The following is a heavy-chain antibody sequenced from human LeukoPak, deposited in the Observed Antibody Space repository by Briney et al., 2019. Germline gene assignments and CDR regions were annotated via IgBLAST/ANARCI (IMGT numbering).Heavy chain of an antibody. V-gene: IGHV3-53*05. Sequence: GGSLRLSCAASGFAISSDYMSWVRQAPGKGLEWVSVIYSGGSTYYADSVKGRFTISRDKSKNTVYLQMNSLRFEDTAMYYCARNWFDPWGQGTLVTVSS. CDR1: GFAISSDY. J-gene: IGHJ5*02. CDR2: IYSGGST. CDR3: ARNWFDP.